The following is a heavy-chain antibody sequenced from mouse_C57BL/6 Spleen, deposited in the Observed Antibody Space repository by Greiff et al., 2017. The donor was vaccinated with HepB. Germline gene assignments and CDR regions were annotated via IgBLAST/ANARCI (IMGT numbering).Heavy chain of an antibody. D-gene: IGHD1-1*01. CDR2: IDPSDSET. CDR1: GYTFTSYW. V-gene: IGHV1-52*01. Sequence: VQLQQPGAELVRPGSSVKLSCKASGYTFTSYWMHWVKQRPIQGLEWIGNIDPSDSETHYNPKFKDKATLTVDKSSSTAYMQLSSLTSEDSAVYYCARGSYYYGSSPPFDYWGQGTTLTVSS. J-gene: IGHJ2*01. CDR3: ARGSYYYGSSPPFDY.